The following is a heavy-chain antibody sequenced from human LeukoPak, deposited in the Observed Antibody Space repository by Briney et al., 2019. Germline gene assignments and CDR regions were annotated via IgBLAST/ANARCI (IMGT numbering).Heavy chain of an antibody. CDR2: VSYTENT. CDR1: GDSISTSTYY. J-gene: IGHJ5*02. Sequence: PSETLSLTCTVSGDSISTSTYYWGWIRQPPGKGLEWIGSVSYTENTYFNPSLKSRVTISIDTSKNHLSLNLTSVTAADTAMYFCARVLRTHRDPLPNWFDPWGQGTLVTVSS. V-gene: IGHV4-39*07. D-gene: IGHD3-10*01. CDR3: ARVLRTHRDPLPNWFDP.